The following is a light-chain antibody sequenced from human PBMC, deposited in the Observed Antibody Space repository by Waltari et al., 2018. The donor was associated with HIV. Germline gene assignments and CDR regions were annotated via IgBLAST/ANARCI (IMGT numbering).Light chain of an antibody. CDR2: GAS. V-gene: IGKV3-20*01. J-gene: IGKJ1*01. Sequence: EIALTQSPGTLSLSPGEGATLSCRASQTISSTYLPWYQQKHGQAPRLLIYGASSRATGIPDRFSGSGSGTDFTLTISSLEPEDCAVYYCQQYIGSPRTFGQGTKVELK. CDR1: QTISSTY. CDR3: QQYIGSPRT.